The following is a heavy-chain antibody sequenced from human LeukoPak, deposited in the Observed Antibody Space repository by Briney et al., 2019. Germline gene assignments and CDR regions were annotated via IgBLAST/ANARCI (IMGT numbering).Heavy chain of an antibody. CDR2: MSSSGGTI. Sequence: PGGSLRLSCAASGLTFSDYYMTWIRQAPGKGLEWISYMSSSGGTIYYADSVKGRFTVSRDNAKNSLYLQMNSLRAEDTAVYYCARGKDYGSGSDYNEYVFDFWGQGTMVTVSS. CDR3: ARGKDYGSGSDYNEYVFDF. V-gene: IGHV3-11*01. CDR1: GLTFSDYY. J-gene: IGHJ3*01. D-gene: IGHD3-10*01.